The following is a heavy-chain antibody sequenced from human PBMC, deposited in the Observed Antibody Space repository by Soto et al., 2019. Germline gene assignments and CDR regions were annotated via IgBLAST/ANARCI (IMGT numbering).Heavy chain of an antibody. CDR2: IYYSGST. V-gene: IGHV4-59*08. CDR3: ARHGLRIAAAGTGIDY. D-gene: IGHD6-13*01. Sequence: SETLSLTCTVSGGSISSYYWSWIRQPPGKGLEWIGYIYYSGSTNYNPSLKSRVTISVDTSKNQFSLKLSSVTAADTAVYYCARHGLRIAAAGTGIDYWGQGTLVTVSS. J-gene: IGHJ4*02. CDR1: GGSISSYY.